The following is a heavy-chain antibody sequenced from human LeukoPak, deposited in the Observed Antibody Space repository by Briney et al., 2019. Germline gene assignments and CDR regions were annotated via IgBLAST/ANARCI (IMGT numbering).Heavy chain of an antibody. CDR1: GFIVSNNY. CDR3: ASHWGGY. Sequence: GGSLRLSCAASGFIVSNNYMSWVRQAPGKGLEWVSIIYSGGSGGTTYYADSVKGRFTISRDNSKNTLYLQMNSLRAEDTAVYYCASHWGGYWGQGTLVTVSS. CDR2: IYSGGSGGTT. D-gene: IGHD3-16*01. V-gene: IGHV3-53*01. J-gene: IGHJ4*02.